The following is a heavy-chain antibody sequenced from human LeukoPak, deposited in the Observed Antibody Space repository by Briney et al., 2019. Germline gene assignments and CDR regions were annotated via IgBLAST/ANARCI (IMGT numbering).Heavy chain of an antibody. V-gene: IGHV3-7*01. D-gene: IGHD6-19*01. CDR3: ARLSSGWYEGDAFDI. J-gene: IGHJ3*02. Sequence: GGSLRLSCAASGFTFSSYWMSWVRQAPGKGLEWVANIKQDGSEKYYVDSVKGRFTISRDNAKNSLYLQMNSLRAEDTAAYYCARLSSGWYEGDAFDIWGQGTMVTVSS. CDR2: IKQDGSEK. CDR1: GFTFSSYW.